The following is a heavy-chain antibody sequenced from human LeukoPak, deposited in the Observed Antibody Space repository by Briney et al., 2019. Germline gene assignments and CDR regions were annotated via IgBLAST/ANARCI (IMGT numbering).Heavy chain of an antibody. Sequence: PGGSLRLTCGASGFTFDDHAMHWVRQAPGKGLEWVSGITWNSDTVAYADSVKGRFTIARDNSKNTLDLQMNSLRPEDTAVYYCAKGHYYDTYGQYSYAEYWGQGILVTVSS. CDR3: AKGHYYDTYGQYSYAEY. D-gene: IGHD3-22*01. V-gene: IGHV3-9*01. J-gene: IGHJ4*02. CDR2: ITWNSDTV. CDR1: GFTFDDHA.